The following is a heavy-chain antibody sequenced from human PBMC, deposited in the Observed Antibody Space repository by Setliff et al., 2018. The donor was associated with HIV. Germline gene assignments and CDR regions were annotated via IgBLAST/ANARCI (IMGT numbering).Heavy chain of an antibody. V-gene: IGHV1-3*01. D-gene: IGHD1-26*01. Sequence: ASVKVSCKASGYTFTSYAMHWVRQAPGQRLEWMGWINAGNGNTKYSQNFQGRVTITRDTSASTAYMELSSLRSEDTAVYYCARDRDEKWDLPNWFDPWGQGTLVTVSS. J-gene: IGHJ5*02. CDR1: GYTFTSYA. CDR3: ARDRDEKWDLPNWFDP. CDR2: INAGNGNT.